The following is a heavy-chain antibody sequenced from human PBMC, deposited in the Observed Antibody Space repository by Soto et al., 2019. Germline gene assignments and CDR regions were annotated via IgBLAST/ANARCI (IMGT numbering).Heavy chain of an antibody. J-gene: IGHJ6*02. Sequence: GGSLRLSCAASGFTFSNYSMNWVRQAPGKGLEWVADMTSDGSNIYYADSAKGRFTISRDNSKNTLYLQMNSLRAEDTAVYYCARAGEVYYYYGMDVWGQGTTVTVSS. CDR3: ARAGEVYYYYGMDV. CDR1: GFTFSNYS. CDR2: MTSDGSNI. V-gene: IGHV3-30*03. D-gene: IGHD2-21*01.